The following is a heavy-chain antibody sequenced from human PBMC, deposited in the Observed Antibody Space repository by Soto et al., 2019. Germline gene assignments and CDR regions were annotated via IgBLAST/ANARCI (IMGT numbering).Heavy chain of an antibody. CDR1: GYTFTGYY. Sequence: ASVKVSCKASGYTFTGYYMHWVRQAPGQGLEWMGWINPNSGGTNYAQKFQGWVTMTRDTSISTAYMELSRLRSDDTAVYYCAREAGCSGGSCYSPDDAFDIWGQGTMVTVSS. D-gene: IGHD2-15*01. V-gene: IGHV1-2*04. CDR2: INPNSGGT. CDR3: AREAGCSGGSCYSPDDAFDI. J-gene: IGHJ3*02.